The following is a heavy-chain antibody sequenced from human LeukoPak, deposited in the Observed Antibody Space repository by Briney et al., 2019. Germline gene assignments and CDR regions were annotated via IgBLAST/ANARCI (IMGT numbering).Heavy chain of an antibody. CDR1: GFTLSSYA. D-gene: IGHD3-10*01. CDR3: AKAPGPFYGSGSYYTHFDY. CDR2: ISGSGGST. J-gene: IGHJ4*02. Sequence: GGSLRHSRAASGFTLSSYAMSWVRQAPGKGLEWVSAISGSGGSTYYADSVKGLFTISRDNSKNTLYLQKNSLSAEDTAVYYCAKAPGPFYGSGSYYTHFDYWGQGTLVTVSS. V-gene: IGHV3-23*01.